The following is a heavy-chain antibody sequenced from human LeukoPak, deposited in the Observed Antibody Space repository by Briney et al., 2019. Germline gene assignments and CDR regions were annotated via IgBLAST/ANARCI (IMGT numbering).Heavy chain of an antibody. J-gene: IGHJ6*03. V-gene: IGHV5-51*01. CDR1: GYSFTSYW. CDR2: IYPGDSDT. CDR3: ARQRGYSSSPRDYYYYMDV. D-gene: IGHD6-13*01. Sequence: GESLKISCKDSGYSFTSYWIAWVRQMPGKGLEWMGIIYPGDSDTRYSPSFQGQVTISADKSISTAYLQWSSLKASDTAMYYCARQRGYSSSPRDYYYYMDVWGKGTTVTVSS.